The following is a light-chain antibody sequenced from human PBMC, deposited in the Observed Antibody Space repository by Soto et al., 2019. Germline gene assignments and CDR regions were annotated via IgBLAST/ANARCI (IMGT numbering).Light chain of an antibody. CDR3: MQSKQFPLP. Sequence: EIVLTQTPLSSPVTLGQPASISCRSSQSLVHSDGNTYSSWLHLGPGQPPRPLSYKISNRFSGVPDRFTGSGAGTDFTLKISRVEAEDVGTYYYMQSKQFPLPVGGGTKVDSK. V-gene: IGKV2-24*01. CDR2: KIS. J-gene: IGKJ4*01. CDR1: QSLVHSDGNTY.